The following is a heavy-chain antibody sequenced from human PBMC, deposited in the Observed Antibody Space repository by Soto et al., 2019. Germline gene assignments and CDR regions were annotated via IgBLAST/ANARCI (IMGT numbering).Heavy chain of an antibody. V-gene: IGHV3-21*01. J-gene: IGHJ4*02. CDR3: ARETGDYYFDY. CDR2: ISSSSSYI. CDR1: GFTFSSYS. Sequence: EVQLVESGGGLVKPGGSLRLSCAASGFTFSSYSMNWVHQAPGKGLEWVSSISSSSSYIYYADSVKGRFTISRDNAKNSLYLQMNSLRAEDTAVYYCARETGDYYFDYWGQGTLVTVSS. D-gene: IGHD1-1*01.